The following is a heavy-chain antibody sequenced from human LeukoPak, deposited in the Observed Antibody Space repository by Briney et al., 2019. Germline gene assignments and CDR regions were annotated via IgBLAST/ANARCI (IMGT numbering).Heavy chain of an antibody. V-gene: IGHV4-38-2*02. CDR1: GYSISGGYY. J-gene: IGHJ4*02. CDR2: IFQGVST. CDR3: ARSRDGYISTFDY. D-gene: IGHD5-24*01. Sequence: SETLSLTCTVSGYSISGGYYWGWIRQPPGKGLEWIGTIFQGVSTYYNPSLKSRVTISVDTSKNQFSLKLSSVTAADTAVYYCARSRDGYISTFDYWGQGTLVTVSS.